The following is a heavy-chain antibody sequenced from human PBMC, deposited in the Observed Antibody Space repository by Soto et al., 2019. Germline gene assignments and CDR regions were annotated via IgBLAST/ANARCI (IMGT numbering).Heavy chain of an antibody. CDR3: ARFSGSYLRD. CDR2: MDYSGST. J-gene: IGHJ1*01. Sequence: QVQLQESGPGLVKPSQALSLTCTVSGGSISSGGYYWSWVRQHPGKVLEWIEYMDYSGSTYYNPSLKSRVSVSVDTSKNQFSLKLSSVTAADTAVYYCARFSGSYLRDWGQGTLVTVSS. V-gene: IGHV4-31*03. CDR1: GGSISSGGYY. D-gene: IGHD1-26*01.